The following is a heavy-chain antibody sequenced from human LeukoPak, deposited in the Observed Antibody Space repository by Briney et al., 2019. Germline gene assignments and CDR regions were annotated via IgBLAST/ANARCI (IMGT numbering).Heavy chain of an antibody. Sequence: PGGSLRLSCAASGFTFSSYAMHWVRQAPGKGLEWVAVISYDGSNKYYADSVKGRFTISRDNSKNTLYLQMNSLRAEDTAVYYCARDRGQWLVLPREYFDYWGQGTLVTVSS. J-gene: IGHJ4*02. CDR1: GFTFSSYA. V-gene: IGHV3-30-3*01. D-gene: IGHD6-19*01. CDR2: ISYDGSNK. CDR3: ARDRGQWLVLPREYFDY.